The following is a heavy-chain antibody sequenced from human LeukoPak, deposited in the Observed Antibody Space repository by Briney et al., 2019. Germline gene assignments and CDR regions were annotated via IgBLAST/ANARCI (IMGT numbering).Heavy chain of an antibody. CDR1: GGSFSGYY. J-gene: IGHJ6*01. D-gene: IGHD6-13*01. CDR2: INHSGST. V-gene: IGHV4-34*01. CDR3: ARAAEILGSSWYVYYYYYGMDV. Sequence: SETLSLTCAVYGGSFSGYYWSWIRQPPGKGLEWIGEINHSGSTNYNPSLKSRVTISVDTSKNQFSLKLSSVTAADTAVYYCARAAEILGSSWYVYYYYYGMDVWGQGTTVTVSS.